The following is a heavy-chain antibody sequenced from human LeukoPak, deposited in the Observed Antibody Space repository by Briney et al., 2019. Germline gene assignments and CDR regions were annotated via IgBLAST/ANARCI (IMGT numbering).Heavy chain of an antibody. Sequence: SETLSLTCTVAGGSISSSSYYWGWIRQPPGKGLGWIGRIYYSGSTYYNPSLKSRVTISVDTSKNQFSLKLSSVTAADTAVYYCARGKSLDTDMVRSNPLDYWGQGTLVTVSS. CDR2: IYYSGST. CDR3: ARGKSLDTDMVRSNPLDY. CDR1: GGSISSSSYY. J-gene: IGHJ4*02. D-gene: IGHD5-18*01. V-gene: IGHV4-39*07.